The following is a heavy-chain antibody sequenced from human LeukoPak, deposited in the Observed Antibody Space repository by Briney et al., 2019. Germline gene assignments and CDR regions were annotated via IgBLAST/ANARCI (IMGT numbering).Heavy chain of an antibody. V-gene: IGHV3-48*03. J-gene: IGHJ4*02. Sequence: GGSLRLSCAASGFTFSSYEMNWVRQAPGKGLEWVSYISSSGSTIYYADSVKGRFTISRDNSKNTLYLQVNSLRAEDTAVYYCAKGGPYCSGGSCLSYFDSWGQGTLVTVSS. CDR3: AKGGPYCSGGSCLSYFDS. CDR1: GFTFSSYE. D-gene: IGHD2-15*01. CDR2: ISSSGSTI.